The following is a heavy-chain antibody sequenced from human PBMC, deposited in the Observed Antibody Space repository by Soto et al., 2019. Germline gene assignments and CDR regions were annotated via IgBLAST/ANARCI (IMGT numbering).Heavy chain of an antibody. CDR3: AKLYSSGSGSYFGLIDY. V-gene: IGHV4-39*01. CDR1: GGYIRNSGYL. Sequence: SETKCVTSTVAGGYIRNSGYLWGWIKQPPGKGLQWIGSVSYSGSTYYNPSLKSRVTISVDTSKPQSSLRLSSVTAADTAVYYCAKLYSSGSGSYFGLIDYWGQGTLVTVSS. J-gene: IGHJ4*02. CDR2: VSYSGST. D-gene: IGHD3-10*01.